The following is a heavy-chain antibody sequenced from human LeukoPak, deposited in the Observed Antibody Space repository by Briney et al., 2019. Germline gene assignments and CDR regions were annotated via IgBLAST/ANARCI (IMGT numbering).Heavy chain of an antibody. Sequence: GGSPRLSCAASGFTVSSNYMSWVRRAPGKGLEGGAVIYSGGSTYYADSVKGRFTISRDNSKSTLYIQMNSLTAEDTAVYYCARAKPKNMVRGLIMRRESRYYFDYWGQGTLVTVSS. CDR3: ARAKPKNMVRGLIMRRESRYYFDY. D-gene: IGHD3-10*01. J-gene: IGHJ4*02. V-gene: IGHV3-53*01. CDR1: GFTVSSNY. CDR2: IYSGGST.